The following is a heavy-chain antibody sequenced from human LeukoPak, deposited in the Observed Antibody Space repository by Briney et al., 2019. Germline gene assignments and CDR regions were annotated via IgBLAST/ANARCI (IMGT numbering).Heavy chain of an antibody. Sequence: SETLSLTCTVSGGSISSYYWSWIRQPPGKGLEWIGYIYYSGSTNYNPSLKSRVTISVDTSKNQFSLKLSSVTAADTAVYYCARGGGYLYYFDYWGQGTLVTVSS. J-gene: IGHJ4*02. D-gene: IGHD3-22*01. CDR2: IYYSGST. V-gene: IGHV4-59*01. CDR3: ARGGGYLYYFDY. CDR1: GGSISSYY.